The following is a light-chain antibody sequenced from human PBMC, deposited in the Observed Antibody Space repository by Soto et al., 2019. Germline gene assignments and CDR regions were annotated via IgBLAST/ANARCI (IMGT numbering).Light chain of an antibody. V-gene: IGKV3-11*01. CDR1: QSVSSY. Sequence: ELVLTQSPATLSLSPGERATLSCRASQSVSSYLAWYQQKPGQAPRLLIYDASSRATGIPARFSGSGSGTDFTLTISSLEPEDFAVYYCQQRSNWLTFGGGNKVEIK. J-gene: IGKJ4*01. CDR3: QQRSNWLT. CDR2: DAS.